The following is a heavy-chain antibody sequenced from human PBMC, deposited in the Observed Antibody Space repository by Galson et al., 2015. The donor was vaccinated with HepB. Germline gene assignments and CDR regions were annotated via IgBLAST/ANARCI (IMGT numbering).Heavy chain of an antibody. V-gene: IGHV6-1*01. Sequence: CAISGDSVSSNSAAWSWIRQSPSRGLEWLGRTYYRSKWYNDYAVSVKSRITINPDTSKNQFSLQLNSVTPEDTAVYYCARDPSSSWPKYFQHWGQGTLVTVSS. CDR1: GDSVSSNSAA. J-gene: IGHJ1*01. CDR2: TYYRSKWYN. CDR3: ARDPSSSWPKYFQH. D-gene: IGHD6-13*01.